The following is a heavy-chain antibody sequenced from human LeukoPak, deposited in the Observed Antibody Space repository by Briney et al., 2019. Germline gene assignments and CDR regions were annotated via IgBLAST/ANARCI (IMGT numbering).Heavy chain of an antibody. V-gene: IGHV4-59*01. Sequence: SEALSLTCAVSGGSIGSYYWSWLRQPPGRGLEWIGYIYYSGTTNYNPSLKSRVTISVDTSKNQFSLKLTSVTAADTAIYYCAREDPQTTVPEGLDVWGQGTTVTVSS. J-gene: IGHJ6*02. D-gene: IGHD4-17*01. CDR3: AREDPQTTVPEGLDV. CDR1: GGSIGSYY. CDR2: IYYSGTT.